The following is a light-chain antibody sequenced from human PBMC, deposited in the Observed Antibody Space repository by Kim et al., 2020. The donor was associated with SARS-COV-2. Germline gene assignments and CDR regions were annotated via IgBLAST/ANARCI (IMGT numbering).Light chain of an antibody. J-gene: IGLJ3*02. CDR3: SAWDSSLSAWV. V-gene: IGLV10-54*01. CDR2: RNN. Sequence: RHSPHLTCTGNSNNVGSQGAAGLQQHQRHPPKLLSYRNNNRPSGISERLSASRSGNTASLTITGLQPEDEADYYCSAWDSSLSAWVFGGGTQLTVL. CDR1: SNNVGSQG.